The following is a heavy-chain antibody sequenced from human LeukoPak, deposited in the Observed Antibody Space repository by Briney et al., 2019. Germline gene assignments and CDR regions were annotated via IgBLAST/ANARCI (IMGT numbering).Heavy chain of an antibody. CDR3: AKNAGYYDY. CDR1: GFTFRTQD. Sequence: PGGSLRLSCAASGFTFRTQDMSWVRQAAGKGVEWVSTVDAGDNTFYSDSVKGRFTISRDNSNNTLSLEMNSLRADDTALYYCAKNAGYYDYWGQGTLVTVSS. D-gene: IGHD3-22*01. J-gene: IGHJ4*02. CDR2: VDAGDNT. V-gene: IGHV3-23*01.